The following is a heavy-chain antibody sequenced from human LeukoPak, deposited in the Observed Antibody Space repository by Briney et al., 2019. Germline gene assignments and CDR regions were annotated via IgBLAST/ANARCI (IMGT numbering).Heavy chain of an antibody. CDR1: GFTFSSYA. CDR3: AKDSEFEYSSSSNLFDY. V-gene: IGHV3-9*01. Sequence: PGGSLRLSCAASGFTFSSYAMHWVRQAPGKGLEWVSGISWNSGSIGYADSVKGRFTISRDNAKNSLYLQMNSLRAEDTALYYCAKDSEFEYSSSSNLFDYWGQGTLVTVSS. D-gene: IGHD6-6*01. J-gene: IGHJ4*02. CDR2: ISWNSGSI.